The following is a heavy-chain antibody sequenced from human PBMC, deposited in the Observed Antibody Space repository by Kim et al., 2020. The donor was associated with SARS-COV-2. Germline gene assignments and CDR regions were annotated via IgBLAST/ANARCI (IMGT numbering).Heavy chain of an antibody. CDR2: INPNSGGT. CDR1: GYTFTGYY. CDR3: ARGVGAAAGKYYFDY. J-gene: IGHJ4*02. Sequence: ASVKVSCKASGYTFTGYYMHWVRQAPGQGLEWMGWINPNSGGTNYAQKFQGRVTMTRDTSISTAYMELSRLRSDDTAVYYCARGVGAAAGKYYFDYWGQGTLGTVSA. V-gene: IGHV1-2*02. D-gene: IGHD6-13*01.